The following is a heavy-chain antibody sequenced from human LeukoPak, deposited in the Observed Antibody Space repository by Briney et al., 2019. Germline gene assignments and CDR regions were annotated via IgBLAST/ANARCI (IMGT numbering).Heavy chain of an antibody. V-gene: IGHV3-53*01. Sequence: GGSLRLSCSASGFTVSSNYMSWVRQAQGNVLEWDSVIDSGGSTYYADSVKGRFTISREHSKNTLYLQMNSLRAEDTVFFFKQKTAYDILTGYSPFDYWGQGTLVTVSS. CDR2: IDSGGST. CDR3: QKTAYDILTGYSPFDY. J-gene: IGHJ4*02. D-gene: IGHD3-9*01. CDR1: GFTVSSNY.